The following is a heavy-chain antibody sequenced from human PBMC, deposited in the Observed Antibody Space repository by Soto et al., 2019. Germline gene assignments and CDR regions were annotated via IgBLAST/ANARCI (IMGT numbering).Heavy chain of an antibody. D-gene: IGHD4-17*01. CDR1: GFTFSSYS. CDR3: ARDLYGDYIFDY. J-gene: IGHJ4*02. Sequence: EVQLVESGGGLVQPGGSLRLSCAASGFTFSSYSMNWVRQAPGKGLEWVSYISSISSTIYYADSVKGRFTISRDNAKNSLYRQMNSLRAEDTAVYYCARDLYGDYIFDYWGQGTLVTVSS. V-gene: IGHV3-48*01. CDR2: ISSISSTI.